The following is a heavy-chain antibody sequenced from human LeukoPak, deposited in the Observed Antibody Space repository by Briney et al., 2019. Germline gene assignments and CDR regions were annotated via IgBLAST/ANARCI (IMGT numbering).Heavy chain of an antibody. CDR3: ARPDRPDYYDSSGYGAFDI. D-gene: IGHD3-22*01. CDR2: IIPIFGTA. CDR1: GGTFSSYA. J-gene: IGHJ3*02. V-gene: IGHV1-69*05. Sequence: SVKVSCKASGGTFSSYAISWVRQAPGQGLEWMGGIIPIFGTANYAQKFQGRVTITTDESTSTAYMELSSLRSEDTAVYYCARPDRPDYYDSSGYGAFDIWGQGTMVTVSS.